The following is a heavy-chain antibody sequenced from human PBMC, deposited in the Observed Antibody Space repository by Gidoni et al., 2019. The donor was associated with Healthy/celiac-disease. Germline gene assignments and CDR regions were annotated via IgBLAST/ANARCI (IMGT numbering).Heavy chain of an antibody. CDR3: ARDRRGGITMVRGISPLLFDP. J-gene: IGHJ5*02. D-gene: IGHD3-10*01. CDR2: ISSSSSTI. V-gene: IGHV3-48*02. CDR1: GFTFSTYS. Sequence: EVQLVESGGGLVQPGGSLRLSCAASGFTFSTYSMNWVRQAPGKGLEWVSYISSSSSTIYYADSVKGRFTISRDNAKNSLYLQMNSLRDEDTAVYYCARDRRGGITMVRGISPLLFDPWGQGTLVTVSS.